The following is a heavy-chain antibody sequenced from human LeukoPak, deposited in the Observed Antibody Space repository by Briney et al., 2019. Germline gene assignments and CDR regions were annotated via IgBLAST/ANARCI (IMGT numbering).Heavy chain of an antibody. D-gene: IGHD7-27*01. Sequence: GGSLRLSCAASGFTFNTYWMHWARHGPGKGVVWVSRIDNDGSNRVYADSVKGRFTTSRDNAKNTLYLQMNSPRAEDTAVYYCVRGQLGPDYWGQGTLVIVSS. CDR1: GFTFNTYW. V-gene: IGHV3-74*03. CDR2: IDNDGSNR. CDR3: VRGQLGPDY. J-gene: IGHJ4*02.